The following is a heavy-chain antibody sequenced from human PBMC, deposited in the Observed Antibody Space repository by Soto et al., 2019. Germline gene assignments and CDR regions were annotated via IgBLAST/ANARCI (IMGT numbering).Heavy chain of an antibody. CDR1: GYTFTSSG. CDR3: ARTVAGYFDY. CDR2: ISTYNGNT. J-gene: IGHJ4*02. V-gene: IGHV1-18*01. Sequence: ASVKVSGKASGYTFTSSGITWVRQAPGQGPEWMGWISTYNGNTNYAQNLQGRVTMTTDTSTSTAYMELRGLRSDDTAVYYCARTVAGYFDYWGQGTLVTVSS. D-gene: IGHD6-19*01.